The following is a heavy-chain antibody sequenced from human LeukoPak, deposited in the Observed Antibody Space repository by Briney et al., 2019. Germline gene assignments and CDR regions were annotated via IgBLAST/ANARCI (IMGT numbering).Heavy chain of an antibody. CDR3: ARNSSGWYGAVGYYYYMDV. V-gene: IGHV1-18*01. CDR2: ISAYNGYT. D-gene: IGHD6-19*01. CDR1: GYTYNSNG. Sequence: ASVKVSCKASGYTYNSNGITWVRQAPGQGLEWMGWISAYNGYTNYAQKFQGRVTMTTDTSTSTAYMELRSLRSDDTAVYYCARNSSGWYGAVGYYYYMDVWGKGTTVTVSS. J-gene: IGHJ6*03.